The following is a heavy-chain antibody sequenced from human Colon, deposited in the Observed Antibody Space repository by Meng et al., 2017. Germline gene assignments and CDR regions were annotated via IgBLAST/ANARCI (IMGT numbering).Heavy chain of an antibody. D-gene: IGHD3-10*01. J-gene: IGHJ4*02. Sequence: QGQLEDSGPGLVRPSETLSLTCNVSGGSVSSASYYWSWIRQPPGKGLEWIGLIHYSGSRNYNPSLKSRVTMSVDTSKNQVSLRLTSVTAADTAVYYCARFYGSGTFEVHDYWGQGTLVTVSS. CDR2: IHYSGSR. CDR1: GGSVSSASYY. CDR3: ARFYGSGTFEVHDY. V-gene: IGHV4-61*01.